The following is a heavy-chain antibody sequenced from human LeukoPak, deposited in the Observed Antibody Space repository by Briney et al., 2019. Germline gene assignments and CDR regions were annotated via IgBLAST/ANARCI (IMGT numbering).Heavy chain of an antibody. CDR3: ARGSCTSCYGGSRGWFDP. CDR2: MNPNSGNT. CDR1: GHTFTSYD. V-gene: IGHV1-8*01. Sequence: GASVKVSCKASGHTFTSYDINWLRQATGQGLEWMGWMNPNSGNTGYAQKFQGRVTMTRNTSISTAYMELSSLRSEDTAVYYCARGSCTSCYGGSRGWFDPWGQGTLVTVSS. D-gene: IGHD2-2*01. J-gene: IGHJ5*02.